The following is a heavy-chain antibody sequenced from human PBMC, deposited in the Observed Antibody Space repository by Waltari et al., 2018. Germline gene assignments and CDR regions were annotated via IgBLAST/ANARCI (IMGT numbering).Heavy chain of an antibody. Sequence: QVQLVASGGGVVQPGRSLRLSCAASGFTFSSYAMHWVRQAPGKGRECVAVISYDGRNKSYADSVKVRFTISRDKSKNTLYLQMNILRAEDTAGYYCARTPIAVAGIGYFDLWGRGTLVTVSS. J-gene: IGHJ2*01. V-gene: IGHV3-30-3*01. CDR1: GFTFSSYA. CDR2: ISYDGRNK. CDR3: ARTPIAVAGIGYFDL. D-gene: IGHD6-19*01.